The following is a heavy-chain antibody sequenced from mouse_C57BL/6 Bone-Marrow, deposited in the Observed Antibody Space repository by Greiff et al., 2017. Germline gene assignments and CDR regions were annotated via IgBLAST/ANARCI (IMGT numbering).Heavy chain of an antibody. Sequence: QVQLQQPGAELVKPGASVKMSCKASGYTFTSYWITWVKQRPGQGLEWIGDIYPGSGSTNYNEKFKSKDTLTVDTSSSTAYMQLSSLTSEDSAVYYCARGSDFITTVVATPDYWGQGTTLTVSS. CDR1: GYTFTSYW. D-gene: IGHD1-1*01. CDR2: IYPGSGST. J-gene: IGHJ2*01. V-gene: IGHV1-55*01. CDR3: ARGSDFITTVVATPDY.